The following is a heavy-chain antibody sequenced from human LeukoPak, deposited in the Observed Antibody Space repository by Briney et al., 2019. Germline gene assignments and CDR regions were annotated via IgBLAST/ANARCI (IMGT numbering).Heavy chain of an antibody. CDR3: AKDNAYYYADY. V-gene: IGHV3-23*01. D-gene: IGHD3-10*01. CDR1: GFSFINHA. Sequence: GSLRLSCAASGFSFINHAMSWVRQAPGKGLEWVSAISGSGDATKYADSVKGRFTISRDNSKNTLYLQMNSLRAEDTAVYYCAKDNAYYYADYWGQGTLVTVSS. J-gene: IGHJ4*02. CDR2: ISGSGDAT.